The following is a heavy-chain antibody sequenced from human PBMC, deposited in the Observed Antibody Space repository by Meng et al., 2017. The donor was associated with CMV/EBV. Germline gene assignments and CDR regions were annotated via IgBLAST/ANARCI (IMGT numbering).Heavy chain of an antibody. CDR3: ARGGIAVAGTYDY. J-gene: IGHJ4*02. D-gene: IGHD6-19*01. CDR1: GYTFTGYY. V-gene: IGHV1-2*02. Sequence: ASVKVSCKASGYTFTGYYMHWVRQAPGQGLEWMGWINPNSGGTNYAQKCQGRVTMTRDTSISTDYMELSRLRSDDTAVYYCARGGIAVAGTYDYWGQGTLVTVSS. CDR2: INPNSGGT.